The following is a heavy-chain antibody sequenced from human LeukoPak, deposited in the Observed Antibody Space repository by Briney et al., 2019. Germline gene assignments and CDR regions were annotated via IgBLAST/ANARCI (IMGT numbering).Heavy chain of an antibody. V-gene: IGHV4-59*08. CDR3: ARVRGATKLFDY. Sequence: PSETLSLTCTVSGGSIRGYYWIWIRQPPGKGLEWIGYIYYSGSTNYNPSLKSRVTISVDTSKNQFSLKLSSVTAADTAVYYCARVRGATKLFDYRGQGTLVTVSS. J-gene: IGHJ4*02. D-gene: IGHD1-26*01. CDR2: IYYSGST. CDR1: GGSIRGYY.